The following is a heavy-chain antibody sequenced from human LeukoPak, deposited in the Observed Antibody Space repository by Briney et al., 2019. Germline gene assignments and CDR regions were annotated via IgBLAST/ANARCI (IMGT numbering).Heavy chain of an antibody. D-gene: IGHD5-24*01. CDR2: IIPIFGTA. Sequence: ASVKVSCKASGGTFSSYAISWVRQAPGQGLEWMGGIIPIFGTANYAQKFQGRVTITADESTSTAYMELSSLRSEDTAVYYCARGLREGGAFDIWGQGTMVTVSS. CDR1: GGTFSSYA. J-gene: IGHJ3*02. CDR3: ARGLREGGAFDI. V-gene: IGHV1-69*13.